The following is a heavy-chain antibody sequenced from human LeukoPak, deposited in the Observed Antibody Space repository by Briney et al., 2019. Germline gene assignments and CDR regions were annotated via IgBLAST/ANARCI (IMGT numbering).Heavy chain of an antibody. J-gene: IGHJ4*02. CDR1: GFTFSSYS. D-gene: IGHD6-13*01. CDR2: ISSSSSYR. V-gene: IGHV3-21*06. Sequence: PGGSLRLSCAASGFTFSSYSMNWVRQAPGKGLEWVSSISSSSSYRYYADSVKGRFTISRDNAKNSLYLQMNSLRAEDTAVYYCARDQAAAGMAHDYWGQGTLVTVSS. CDR3: ARDQAAAGMAHDY.